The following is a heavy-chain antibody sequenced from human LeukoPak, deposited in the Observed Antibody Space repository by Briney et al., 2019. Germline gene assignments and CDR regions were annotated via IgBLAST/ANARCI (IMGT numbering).Heavy chain of an antibody. CDR1: GYSISSGYY. Sequence: SETLSLTCTVSGYSISSGYYWGWIRQPPGQGLEWIGSIYHSGSTYYNPSLKSRVTISVDTSKNQFSLKLSSVTAADTAVYYCARDGYSSSWSPLDWGQGTLVTVSS. CDR3: ARDGYSSSWSPLD. D-gene: IGHD6-13*01. J-gene: IGHJ4*02. V-gene: IGHV4-38-2*02. CDR2: IYHSGST.